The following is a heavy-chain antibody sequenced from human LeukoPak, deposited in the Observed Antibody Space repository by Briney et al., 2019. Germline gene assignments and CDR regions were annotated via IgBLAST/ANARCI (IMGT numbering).Heavy chain of an antibody. D-gene: IGHD3-16*01. V-gene: IGHV3-30-3*01. CDR3: AREEAYYYYMDV. J-gene: IGHJ6*03. CDR2: ISYDGSNE. Sequence: QPGGSLRLSCATSEFNLDNYAMHWVRQAPGKGLEWMAVISYDGSNEYYADSVKGRFTISRDNSKNTLYLKVNSLRAEDTAVYYCAREEAYYYYMDVWGKGTTVTVSS. CDR1: EFNLDNYA.